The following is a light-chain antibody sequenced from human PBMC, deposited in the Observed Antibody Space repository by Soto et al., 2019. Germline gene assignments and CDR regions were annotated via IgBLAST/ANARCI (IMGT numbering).Light chain of an antibody. CDR2: SNN. J-gene: IGLJ1*01. CDR1: SSNIGSNT. Sequence: QRVLPQPPSASVTAGQRLTISCYGSSSNIGSNTVNWYQQLPGTAPKLLIYSNNQRPSGVPDRFSGSKSGTSASLAISGLQSEDEADYYCAAWDDSLNGYVFGTGTKVTVL. V-gene: IGLV1-44*01. CDR3: AAWDDSLNGYV.